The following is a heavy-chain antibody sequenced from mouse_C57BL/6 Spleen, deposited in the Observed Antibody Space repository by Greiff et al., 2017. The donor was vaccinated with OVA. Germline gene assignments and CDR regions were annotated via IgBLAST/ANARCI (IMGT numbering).Heavy chain of an antibody. CDR1: GFTFSDYG. D-gene: IGHD2-5*01. J-gene: IGHJ2*01. V-gene: IGHV5-17*01. CDR3: ATSYYSNPYYFDY. Sequence: EVMLVESWGGLVKPGGSLKLSCAASGFTFSDYGMHWVRQAPEKGLEWVAYISSGSSTIYYADTVKGRFTISRDNAKNTLFLQMTSLRSEDTAMYYCATSYYSNPYYFDYWGQGTTLTVSS. CDR2: ISSGSSTI.